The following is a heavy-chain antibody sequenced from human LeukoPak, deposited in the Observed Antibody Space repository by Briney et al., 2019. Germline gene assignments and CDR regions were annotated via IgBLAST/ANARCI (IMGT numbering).Heavy chain of an antibody. V-gene: IGHV3-7*01. CDR3: AREHYFYYMDV. J-gene: IGHJ6*03. CDR2: INQDGSEK. CDR1: GFTFSSYW. Sequence: PGGSLRLSCVASGFTFSSYWMSWVRQAPGKGLEWVANINQDGSEKNYVDSVKGRFTISRDNAENSLYLQMNSLRAEDTAVYYCAREHYFYYMDVWGKGTTVTVSS.